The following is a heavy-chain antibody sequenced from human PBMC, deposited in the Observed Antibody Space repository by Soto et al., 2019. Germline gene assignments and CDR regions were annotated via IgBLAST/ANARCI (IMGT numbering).Heavy chain of an antibody. Sequence: QITLNESGPALVKPTQTLTLTCTFSGFSLNTRDVGVGWIRQPPGKALAWLGVVYSDDDKPYSPTLKSRLTITKGTPTTQVVPRMTKMEPVDTATYYCASCRGGVGSFWGQGTLVTVSS. CDR2: VYSDDDK. J-gene: IGHJ1*01. V-gene: IGHV2-5*02. D-gene: IGHD3-16*01. CDR1: GFSLNTRDVG. CDR3: ASCRGGVGSF.